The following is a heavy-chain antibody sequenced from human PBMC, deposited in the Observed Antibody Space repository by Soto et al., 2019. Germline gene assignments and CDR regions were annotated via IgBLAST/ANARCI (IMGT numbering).Heavy chain of an antibody. CDR3: ARDADYDFWSGYPRLYYYYMDV. V-gene: IGHV1-69*08. CDR2: IIPILGIA. J-gene: IGHJ6*03. D-gene: IGHD3-3*01. Sequence: QVQLVQSGAEVKKPGSSVKVSCKASGGTFSSYTISWVRQAPGQGLEWMGRIIPILGIANYAQKFQGRVTITADKSTSTAYMELSSLRSEETAVYYCARDADYDFWSGYPRLYYYYMDVWGKGTTVTVSS. CDR1: GGTFSSYT.